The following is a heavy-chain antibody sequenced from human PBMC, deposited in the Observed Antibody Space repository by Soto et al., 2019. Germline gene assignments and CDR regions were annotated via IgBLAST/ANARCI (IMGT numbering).Heavy chain of an antibody. CDR1: GFSLTTNGMC. CDR2: IDWDDNT. D-gene: IGHD3-22*01. Sequence: SGPTLVNPTQTLTLTCTFSGFSLTTNGMCLSWIRQPPGKALEWLALIDWDDNTYYSTSLNNRLTLSKDTSKNQVVLLVRHMGPVDTATYYCARIPCGNYYTENFFDPWGQGIPVPSPQ. J-gene: IGHJ5*02. V-gene: IGHV2-70*01. CDR3: ARIPCGNYYTENFFDP.